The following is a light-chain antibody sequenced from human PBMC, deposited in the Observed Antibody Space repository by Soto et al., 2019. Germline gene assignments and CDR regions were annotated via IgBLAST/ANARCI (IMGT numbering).Light chain of an antibody. V-gene: IGKV1-39*01. CDR3: QQSFSTLLIT. CDR1: QSINTY. J-gene: IGKJ5*01. Sequence: DIQMTQSPSSLSASIGDGVTITCRASQSINTYLNWYQQKPGKAPKLLISDASNLQSGVPSRFSGSGSGTEFTLTISSLQPEDFATYYCQQSFSTLLITFGQGTRLEIK. CDR2: DAS.